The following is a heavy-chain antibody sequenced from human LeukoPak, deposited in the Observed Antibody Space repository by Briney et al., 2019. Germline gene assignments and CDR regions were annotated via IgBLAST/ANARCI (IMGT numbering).Heavy chain of an antibody. V-gene: IGHV3-23*01. J-gene: IGHJ4*02. CDR1: GFTFTSYA. D-gene: IGHD2-21*02. Sequence: GGSLRLSCAASGFTFTSYAMNWVRQAPGKGLEWVSGITGSGDITYYADSVKGRFTVSRDNSKNTLYLQMNNLIVEDTAVYFCARARPDLTYCGVDCYFFDSWGQGSLVTVSS. CDR3: ARARPDLTYCGVDCYFFDS. CDR2: ITGSGDIT.